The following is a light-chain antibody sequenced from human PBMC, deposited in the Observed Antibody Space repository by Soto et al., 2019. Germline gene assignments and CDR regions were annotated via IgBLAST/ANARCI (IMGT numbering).Light chain of an antibody. V-gene: IGKV3D-20*01. CDR3: QQYGSSPIT. J-gene: IGKJ5*01. CDR1: QGIKDY. CDR2: DAS. Sequence: EIVMTQSPATLSVSPGERATLSCRASQGIKDYVAWFQQKPGLAPRLLIYDASSRATGIPDRFSGSGSGTDFTLTISRLEPEDFAVYYCQQYGSSPITFGQGTRLEIK.